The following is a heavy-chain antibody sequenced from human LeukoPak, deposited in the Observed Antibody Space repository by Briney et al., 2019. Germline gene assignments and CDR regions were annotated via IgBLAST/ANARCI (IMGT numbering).Heavy chain of an antibody. V-gene: IGHV4-39*01. CDR1: GGSISSSSYY. Sequence: SETLSLTCTVSGGSISSSSYYWGWIRQPPGKGLEWIGNIYYSGSTYYNPSLKSRVAISADTSKNQFSLKLSSVTAADSAMYYCARLGSSAPLYYFDYWGQGTLVTVSS. CDR2: IYYSGST. D-gene: IGHD6-19*01. J-gene: IGHJ4*02. CDR3: ARLGSSAPLYYFDY.